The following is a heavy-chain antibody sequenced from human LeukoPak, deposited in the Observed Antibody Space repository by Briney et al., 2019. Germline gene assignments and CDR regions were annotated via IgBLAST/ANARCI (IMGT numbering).Heavy chain of an antibody. J-gene: IGHJ4*02. CDR2: LTVSGGNT. CDR1: GFTFSNYA. D-gene: IGHD6-6*01. CDR3: AKGRYSSASGCDY. Sequence: GGSLRLSCAASGFTFSNYAMTWVRQAPGKGLEWVSSLTVSGGNTYYADSVKGRFTISRDNSNNTLYLQMNSLRAEDTAIYYCAKGRYSSASGCDYWGQGTLVTVSS. V-gene: IGHV3-23*01.